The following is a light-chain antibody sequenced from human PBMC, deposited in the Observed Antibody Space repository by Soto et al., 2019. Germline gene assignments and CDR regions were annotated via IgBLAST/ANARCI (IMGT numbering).Light chain of an antibody. Sequence: PGQRVPLSCTASHTVSSSSLTWRQQKPGQAPGLLIYGASTRATAIPARFSGSGSGTDFTLTGSSLHPDDVSFYYCQHDYNLPTFGRGTKVDIK. CDR3: QHDYNLPT. CDR2: GAS. V-gene: IGKV3D-7*01. J-gene: IGKJ4*01. CDR1: HTVSSSS.